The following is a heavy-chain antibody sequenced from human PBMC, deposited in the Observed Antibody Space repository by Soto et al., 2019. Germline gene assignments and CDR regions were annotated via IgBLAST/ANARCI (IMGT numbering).Heavy chain of an antibody. CDR2: IYHSGSS. J-gene: IGHJ6*02. D-gene: IGHD3-16*01. CDR1: GGSIRGSNYF. CDR3: SSRRAYMITFGGASDTDMDV. V-gene: IGHV4-39*01. Sequence: QLQLQESGPGLVKPSEALSLTCTVSGGSIRGSNYFWGWVRQAPGKGLEWIASIYHSGSSYYNPSQKRRVTISVDTSKKQVSLKLSSVPAADTAVYYCSSRRAYMITFGGASDTDMDVWGQGTTVTVSS.